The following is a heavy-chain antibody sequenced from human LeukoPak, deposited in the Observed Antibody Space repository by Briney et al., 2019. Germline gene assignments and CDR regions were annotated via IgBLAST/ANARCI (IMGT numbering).Heavy chain of an antibody. Sequence: GGSLRLSCAASGFTFSSYSMNWVRQAPGKGLEWVSSISSSSSYICYADSVKGRFTISRDNAKNSLYLQMNSLRAEDTAVYYCARDSVTMVRGVSAFDIWGQGTMVTVSS. D-gene: IGHD3-10*01. V-gene: IGHV3-21*01. CDR3: ARDSVTMVRGVSAFDI. CDR1: GFTFSSYS. J-gene: IGHJ3*02. CDR2: ISSSSSYI.